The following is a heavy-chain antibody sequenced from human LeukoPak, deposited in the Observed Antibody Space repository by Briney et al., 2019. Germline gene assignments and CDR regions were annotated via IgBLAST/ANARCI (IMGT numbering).Heavy chain of an antibody. CDR1: GYTFTSYD. J-gene: IGHJ4*02. Sequence: ASVKVSCKASGYTFTSYDINWVRQATGQGLEWMGWMNPNGGNTGYAQKFQGRVTMTRNTSISTAYMELSSLRSEDTAVYYCARGPTPYYDFWSGYYYGYYFDYWGQGTLVTVSS. V-gene: IGHV1-8*01. CDR3: ARGPTPYYDFWSGYYYGYYFDY. CDR2: MNPNGGNT. D-gene: IGHD3-3*01.